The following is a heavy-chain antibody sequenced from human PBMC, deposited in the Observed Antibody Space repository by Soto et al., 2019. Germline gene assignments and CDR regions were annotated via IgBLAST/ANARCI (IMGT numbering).Heavy chain of an antibody. CDR3: ARRVETTSMWAYDI. J-gene: IGHJ3*02. V-gene: IGHV5-51*01. CDR2: IHPSDSET. Sequence: GEFLTISYTPSEYIFTHFWIGWVRQMPGKGLEWMGSIHPSDSETRYSPSFQGQVTISGDKSIFTAYLQWSSLKASDTAIYYCARRVETTSMWAYDIWGQGTMVTVSS. D-gene: IGHD1-1*01. CDR1: EYIFTHFW.